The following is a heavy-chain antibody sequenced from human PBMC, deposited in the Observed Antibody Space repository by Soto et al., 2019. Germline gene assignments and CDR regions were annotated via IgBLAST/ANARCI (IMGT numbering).Heavy chain of an antibody. CDR3: AKAMASSYYYYYMDV. V-gene: IGHV3-9*01. J-gene: IGHJ6*03. Sequence: GGSLRLSCAASGFTFDDYAMHWVRQAPGKGLEWVSGISWNSGSIGYADSVKGRFTISRDNAKNSLYLQMNSLRAEDTALYYCAKAMASSYYYYYMDVWGKGTTVTVSS. CDR1: GFTFDDYA. CDR2: ISWNSGSI.